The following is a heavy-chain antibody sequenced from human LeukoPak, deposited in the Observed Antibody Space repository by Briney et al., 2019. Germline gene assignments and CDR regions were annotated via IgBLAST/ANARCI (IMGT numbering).Heavy chain of an antibody. D-gene: IGHD3-22*01. CDR3: AKDTAAIATGVVDY. CDR1: GFTFSSYG. J-gene: IGHJ4*02. Sequence: PGGSLRLSCAASGFTFSSYGMHWVRQAPGKGLEWVAVISYDGSNKYYADSVEGRFTISRDNSKNTLYLQMNSLRAEDTAVYYCAKDTAAIATGVVDYWGQGTLVTVSS. CDR2: ISYDGSNK. V-gene: IGHV3-30*18.